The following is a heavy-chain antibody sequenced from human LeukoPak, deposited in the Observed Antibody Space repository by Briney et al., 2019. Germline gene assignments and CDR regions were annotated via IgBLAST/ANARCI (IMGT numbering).Heavy chain of an antibody. CDR2: IYSPGT. V-gene: IGHV4-61*02. Sequence: SQTLSLTCTVSAGSINSGDYYWSWIRQPAGKGLEWIGRIYSPGTNYNYNPSVKSRVTISIDTSTNQFSLKLTSVTAADTAVYYCARGIGTSYDSSRDAFDIWGQGTMVTVSS. J-gene: IGHJ3*02. CDR1: AGSINSGDYY. D-gene: IGHD3-22*01. CDR3: ARGIGTSYDSSRDAFDI.